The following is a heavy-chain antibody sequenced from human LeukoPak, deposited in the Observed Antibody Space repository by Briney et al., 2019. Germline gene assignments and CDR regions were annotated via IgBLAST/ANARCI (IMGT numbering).Heavy chain of an antibody. V-gene: IGHV3-66*01. CDR2: IYSGGST. Sequence: GGSLRLSCAASGFTVSSNYMSWVRQAPGKGLEWVSVIYSGGSTYYADSVKGRFTISRDNSKNTLYLQMISLRAEDTAVYYCARSKGYYYDSSGPMDVWGQGTTVTVSS. CDR3: ARSKGYYYDSSGPMDV. CDR1: GFTVSSNY. J-gene: IGHJ6*02. D-gene: IGHD3-22*01.